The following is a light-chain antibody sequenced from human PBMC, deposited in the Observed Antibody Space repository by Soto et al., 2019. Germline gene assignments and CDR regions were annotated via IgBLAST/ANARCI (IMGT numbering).Light chain of an antibody. J-gene: IGKJ3*01. CDR1: QCVSSY. Sequence: EIVLTQSPATLSLSPGERATLSCRASQCVSSYLAWYQQKPGQAPRLLIYDASHRATGIPARFSGSGSGTVFTLIISSLEPEDFAVYYCKQRSNWPQCTFGPGTKVDIK. CDR2: DAS. CDR3: KQRSNWPQCT. V-gene: IGKV3-11*01.